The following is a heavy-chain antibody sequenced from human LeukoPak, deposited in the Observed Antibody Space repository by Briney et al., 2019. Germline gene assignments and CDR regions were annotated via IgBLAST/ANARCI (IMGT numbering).Heavy chain of an antibody. D-gene: IGHD3-22*01. CDR3: ARGDYYDSSGYYYAAFDI. J-gene: IGHJ3*02. CDR1: GGSFSGYY. Sequence: SETLSLTCAVYGGSFSGYYWSWIRQPPGKGLEWIGEINHSGSTNYNPSLKSRVTISVGTSKNQFSLKLSSVTAADTAVYYCARGDYYDSSGYYYAAFDIWGQGTMVTVSS. V-gene: IGHV4-34*01. CDR2: INHSGST.